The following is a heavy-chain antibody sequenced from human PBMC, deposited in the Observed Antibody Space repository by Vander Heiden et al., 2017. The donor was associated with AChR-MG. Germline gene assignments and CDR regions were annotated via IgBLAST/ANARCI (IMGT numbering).Heavy chain of an antibody. CDR3: AHMGGYCSGGSCYGWFDP. V-gene: IGHV2-5*02. J-gene: IGHJ5*02. D-gene: IGHD2-15*01. Sequence: QITLKESGPTLVTPTQTLTLTCTFSGFSLSTSGVGVGWIRQPPGKALEWLALIYWDDDKRYSPSLKSRLTITKDTSKNQVVRTMTNMDPVDTATYYCAHMGGYCSGGSCYGWFDPWGQGTLVTVYS. CDR1: GFSLSTSGVG. CDR2: IYWDDDK.